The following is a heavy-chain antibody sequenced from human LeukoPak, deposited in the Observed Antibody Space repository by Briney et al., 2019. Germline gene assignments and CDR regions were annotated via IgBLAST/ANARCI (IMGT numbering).Heavy chain of an antibody. CDR1: GFTFSSYA. J-gene: IGHJ4*02. Sequence: GGSLRLSCAASGFTFSSYAMSWVRQAPGKGLEWVSAILGSGDFKYYADSVKGRFTISRDNSKNTLYLQMNILRVDDTAVYFCAKDRGNREDGYYDYWGQGALVTVSS. D-gene: IGHD1-26*01. V-gene: IGHV3-23*01. CDR3: AKDRGNREDGYYDY. CDR2: ILGSGDFK.